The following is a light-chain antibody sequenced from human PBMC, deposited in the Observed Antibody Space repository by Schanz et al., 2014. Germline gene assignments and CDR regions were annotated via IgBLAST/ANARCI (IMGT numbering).Light chain of an antibody. V-gene: IGKV3-20*01. J-gene: IGKJ5*01. CDR3: QQYGNSPGT. CDR2: GAS. CDR1: EGVASNY. Sequence: EVVLTQSPGTLSLSPGEGVTLSCRASEGVASNYVAWYQQKPGQAPRLLIDGASTRVTGIPDRFRGRGSLTDFTLTITRLEPEDFAMYYCQQYGNSPGTFGQGTRLEIE.